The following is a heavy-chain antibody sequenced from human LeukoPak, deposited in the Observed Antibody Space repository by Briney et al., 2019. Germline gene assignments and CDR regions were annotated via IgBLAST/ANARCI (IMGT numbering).Heavy chain of an antibody. CDR1: GFTFSNYW. CDR2: INPDGGVT. D-gene: IGHD2-2*01. J-gene: IGHJ3*02. V-gene: IGHV3-74*01. Sequence: GGSLRLSCVGSGFTFSNYWMHWGRQAPGKGLVWVSRINPDGGVTNYADSVKGRFTISRDNAKNTLYLQMNSLRAEDTALYYCAREVPAAMNAFDIWGQGTMVTVSS. CDR3: AREVPAAMNAFDI.